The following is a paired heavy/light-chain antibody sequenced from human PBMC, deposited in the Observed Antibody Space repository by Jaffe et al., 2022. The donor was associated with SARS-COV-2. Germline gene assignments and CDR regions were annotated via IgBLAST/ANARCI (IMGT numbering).Light chain of an antibody. CDR1: QRVASNY. V-gene: IGKV3-20*01. J-gene: IGKJ3*01. CDR2: SAS. CDR3: QQYGRSPFT. Sequence: ESVLTQSPGTLSLSAGERATLSCRASQRVASNYLAWFQKKPGQAPRLLIYSASKRASGIPDRFSGSGSGTDFTLIISRLEPEDFAVYYCQQYGRSPFTFGPGTKVDIK.
Heavy chain of an antibody. CDR1: NFTFSNYA. D-gene: IGHD2-21*01. CDR2: IGGDGVDT. J-gene: IGHJ4*02. Sequence: EAQMLESGGGLVEPGGSLRLSCSGSNFTFSNYAMSWVRQSPGKGLEWVSAIGGDGVDTYYADSVKGRFTISRDNSKNILFLQLTTLRVEDTAMYYCARALLWFGGQGTQVTVSS. CDR3: ARALLWF. V-gene: IGHV3-23*01.